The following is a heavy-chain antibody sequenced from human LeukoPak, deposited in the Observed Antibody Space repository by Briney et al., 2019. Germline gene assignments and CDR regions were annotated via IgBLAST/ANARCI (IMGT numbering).Heavy chain of an antibody. J-gene: IGHJ4*02. Sequence: GGSLRLSCAASGFTFSSYSMNWVRQAPGKGLEWVSSISSSSSYIYYADSVKGRFTISRDNSKNTLYLQMNSLRAEDTAVYYCARERRSGLIDYWGQGTLVTVSS. CDR3: ARERRSGLIDY. CDR1: GFTFSSYS. CDR2: ISSSSSYI. V-gene: IGHV3-21*01. D-gene: IGHD1-1*01.